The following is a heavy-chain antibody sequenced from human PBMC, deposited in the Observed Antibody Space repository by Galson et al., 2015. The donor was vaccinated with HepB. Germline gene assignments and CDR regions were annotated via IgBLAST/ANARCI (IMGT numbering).Heavy chain of an antibody. J-gene: IGHJ6*02. V-gene: IGHV4-4*02. CDR3: ARGSNCSSTSCSQGTDV. CDR1: GGSTSSSNW. D-gene: IGHD2-2*01. Sequence: ETLSLTCAVSGGSTSSSNWWSWVRQPPGKGLEWIGEIYHSGSTNYNPSLKSRVTISVDKSKNQFSLKLSSVTAADTAVYYCARGSNCSSTSCSQGTDVWAKGPRSPSP. CDR2: IYHSGST.